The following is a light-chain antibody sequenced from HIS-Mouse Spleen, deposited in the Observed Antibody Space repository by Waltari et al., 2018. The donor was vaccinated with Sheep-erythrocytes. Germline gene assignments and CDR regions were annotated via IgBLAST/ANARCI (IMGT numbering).Light chain of an antibody. CDR1: QSISSW. CDR2: KAS. CDR3: QQYNSYSPRHT. Sequence: DIQMTQSPSTLSASVGDRVTINCRTSQSISSWLDWYQQKPGKAPKLLIYKASSLESGVPSRFSGSGSGTEFTLTISSLQPDDFATYYCQQYNSYSPRHTFGQGTKLEIK. J-gene: IGKJ2*01. V-gene: IGKV1-5*03.